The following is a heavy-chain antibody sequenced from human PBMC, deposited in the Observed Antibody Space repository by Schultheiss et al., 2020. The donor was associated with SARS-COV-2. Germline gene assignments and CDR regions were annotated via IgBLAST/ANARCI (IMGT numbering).Heavy chain of an antibody. CDR2: IYYSGST. V-gene: IGHV4-59*01. CDR1: GGSFSGYY. D-gene: IGHD6-13*01. CDR3: ARDPRPGYSSSWYVGGWFDP. J-gene: IGHJ5*02. Sequence: SETLSLTCAVYGGSFSGYYWSWIRQPPGKGLEWIGYIYYSGSTNYNPSLKSRVTISVDTSKNQFSLKLSSVTAADTAVYYCARDPRPGYSSSWYVGGWFDPWGQGTLVTVSS.